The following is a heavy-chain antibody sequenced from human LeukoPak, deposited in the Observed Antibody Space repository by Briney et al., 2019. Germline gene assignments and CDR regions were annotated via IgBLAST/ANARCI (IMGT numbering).Heavy chain of an antibody. CDR2: ISYSGGST. CDR1: GFTFSNYA. J-gene: IGHJ4*02. Sequence: GGSLRLSCAASGFTFSNYAMTWVRQAPGKGLEWVSDISYSGGSTYYADSVKGRFTISRDNSKNTLYVQMDSLRAEDTAVYYCAKCTSFGSTCCTHFADWGQGTLVTVSS. CDR3: AKCTSFGSTCCTHFAD. D-gene: IGHD2-2*01. V-gene: IGHV3-23*01.